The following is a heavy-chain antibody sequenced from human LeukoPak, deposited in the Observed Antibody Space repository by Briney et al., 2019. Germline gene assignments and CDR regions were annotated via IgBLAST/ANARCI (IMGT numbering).Heavy chain of an antibody. D-gene: IGHD7-27*01. CDR3: ARGPVGKGALGY. CDR2: INHSGST. V-gene: IGHV4-39*07. J-gene: IGHJ4*02. Sequence: SETLSLTCTVSGGSIRSSSYYWSWIRQPPGKGLEWIGEINHSGSTNYNPSLKSRVTISVDTSKNQFSLKLSSVTAADTAVYYCARGPVGKGALGYWGQGTLVTVSS. CDR1: GGSIRSSSYY.